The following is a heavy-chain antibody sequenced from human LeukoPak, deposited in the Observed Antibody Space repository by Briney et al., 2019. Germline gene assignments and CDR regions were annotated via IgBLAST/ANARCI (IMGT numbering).Heavy chain of an antibody. CDR2: ISYDGSNK. V-gene: IGHV3-30-3*01. D-gene: IGHD6-13*01. J-gene: IGHJ4*02. Sequence: GGSLRLSCAASGFTFSSYAMHWVRQAPGKGLEWVAVISYDGSNKYYADSVKGRFTISRDNSKNTLYLQMNSLRAEDTAVYYCAKRIVTAGTGYFDYWGQGTLVTVSS. CDR1: GFTFSSYA. CDR3: AKRIVTAGTGYFDY.